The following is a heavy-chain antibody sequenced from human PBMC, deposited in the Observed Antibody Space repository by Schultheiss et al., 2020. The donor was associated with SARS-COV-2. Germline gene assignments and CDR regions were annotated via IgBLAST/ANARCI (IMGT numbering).Heavy chain of an antibody. CDR1: GLTNYYFA. CDR3: ARGRRAISKLAPNWFDP. J-gene: IGHJ5*02. D-gene: IGHD3-3*01. CDR2: ISPSGGST. Sequence: GGSLRLSCRTSGLTNYYFAFTWVRQAPGMGLEWVSSISPSGGSTYYADSVQGRFTISRDISQNLLYLEMHNLRADDTAVYYCARGRRAISKLAPNWFDPWGQGTLVTVSS. V-gene: IGHV3-23*01.